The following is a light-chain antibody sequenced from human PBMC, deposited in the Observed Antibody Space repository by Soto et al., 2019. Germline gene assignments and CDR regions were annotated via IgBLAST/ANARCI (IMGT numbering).Light chain of an antibody. Sequence: EIVMTQSPATLSVSPGERATISCRASQSVSSNLAWYKQKPGQAPRLLIYGASTRATGIPARFSGSGSGTKFTLTIISLQSEDFAVYYCQQYNNWPSWTFGQGTKV. CDR3: QQYNNWPSWT. CDR2: GAS. CDR1: QSVSSN. V-gene: IGKV3-15*01. J-gene: IGKJ1*01.